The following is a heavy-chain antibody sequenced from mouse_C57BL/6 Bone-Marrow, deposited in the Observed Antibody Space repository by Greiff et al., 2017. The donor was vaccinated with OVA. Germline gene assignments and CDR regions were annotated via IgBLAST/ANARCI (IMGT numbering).Heavy chain of an antibody. Sequence: EVKVVESGGGLVQPKGSLKLSCAASGFSFNTYAMNWVRQAPGKGLEWVARIRSKSNNYATYYADSVKDRFTISRDDSESMLYLQMNNLKTEDTAMYYCVRHRLPYAMDYWGQGTSVTVSS. CDR2: IRSKSNNYAT. CDR3: VRHRLPYAMDY. J-gene: IGHJ4*01. D-gene: IGHD2-4*01. CDR1: GFSFNTYA. V-gene: IGHV10-1*01.